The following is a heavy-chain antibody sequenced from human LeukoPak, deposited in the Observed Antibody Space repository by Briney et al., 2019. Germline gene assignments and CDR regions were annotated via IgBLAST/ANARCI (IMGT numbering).Heavy chain of an antibody. J-gene: IGHJ4*02. V-gene: IGHV5-51*01. CDR1: GDSFTDYW. Sequence: GESLKISCKGSGDSFTDYWIGWVRQMPGKGLEWMGIIYPGDSDTRYSPSFQGQVTISADKSVSTAYLQWGSLKASDTAMYYCAYSSGYSTSWYYFDYWGQGTLVTVSS. CDR2: IYPGDSDT. D-gene: IGHD6-13*01. CDR3: AYSSGYSTSWYYFDY.